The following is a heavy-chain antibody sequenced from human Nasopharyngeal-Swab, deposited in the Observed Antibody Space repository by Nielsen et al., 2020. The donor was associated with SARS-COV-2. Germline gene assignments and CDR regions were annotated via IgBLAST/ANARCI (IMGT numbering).Heavy chain of an antibody. CDR1: GFTFSSYW. Sequence: GESLKISCAASGFTFSSYWMSWVRQAPGKGLEWVANIKQDGSEKYYVDSVKGRFTISRDKAESSLYLEMNSLRVEDTAVYFCARESISTRHSGWFDPWGQGTLVTVSS. D-gene: IGHD6-6*01. CDR3: ARESISTRHSGWFDP. V-gene: IGHV3-7*01. J-gene: IGHJ5*02. CDR2: IKQDGSEK.